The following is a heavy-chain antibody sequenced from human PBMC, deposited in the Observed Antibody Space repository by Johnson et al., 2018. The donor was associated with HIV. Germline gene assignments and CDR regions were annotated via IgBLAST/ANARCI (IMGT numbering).Heavy chain of an antibody. Sequence: QEKLVESGGGLVKPGGSLRLSCAASGFTFSSYAMHWVRQAPGKGLEWVAFIRNDGSKKYYADSVKGRFTISRDNAKNTLYLQMNSLRAEDTAVYYCAKDRNYDILSIWGQGTVVTVSS. V-gene: IGHV3-30*02. CDR1: GFTFSSYA. CDR2: IRNDGSKK. J-gene: IGHJ3*02. D-gene: IGHD3-9*01. CDR3: AKDRNYDILSI.